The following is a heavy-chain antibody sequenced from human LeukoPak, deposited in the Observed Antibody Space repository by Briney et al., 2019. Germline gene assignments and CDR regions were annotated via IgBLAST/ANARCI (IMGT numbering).Heavy chain of an antibody. CDR1: GYTFTSYG. CDR2: ISAYNGNT. V-gene: IGHV1-18*01. D-gene: IGHD3-9*01. Sequence: ASVKVSCKASGYTFTSYGTSWVRQAPGQGLEWMGWISAYNGNTNYAQKLQGRVTMTTDTSTSTAYMELRSLRSDDTAVYYCARSYYDILTFGYYGMDVWGQGTTVTVSS. J-gene: IGHJ6*02. CDR3: ARSYYDILTFGYYGMDV.